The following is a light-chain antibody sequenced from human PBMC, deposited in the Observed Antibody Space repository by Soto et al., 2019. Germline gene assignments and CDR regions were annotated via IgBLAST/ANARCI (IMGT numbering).Light chain of an antibody. V-gene: IGKV1-17*02. CDR2: AAS. CDR3: LQHNSYPLT. J-gene: IGKJ4*01. Sequence: DTQMTQSPSSLSASLGDRVPITYRARQGIRNDLGWYQQKPGNAPKRLIYAASRLQSWVPSRFSGSGSGTEFTVTISNLQPEDFATYCCLQHNSYPLTFGGGTKVDIK. CDR1: QGIRND.